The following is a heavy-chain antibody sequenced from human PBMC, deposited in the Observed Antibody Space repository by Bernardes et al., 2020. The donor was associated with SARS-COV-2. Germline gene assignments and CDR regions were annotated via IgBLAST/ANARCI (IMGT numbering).Heavy chain of an antibody. J-gene: IGHJ5*02. CDR2: ISGSGGST. Sequence: GSLRLSCAASGFTFSSYAMSWVRQAPGKGLEWVSAISGSGGSTYYADSVKGRFTISRDNSKNTLYLQMNSLRAEDTAVYYCAKMPLRIAAAGTGWFDPWGQGTLVTVSS. D-gene: IGHD6-13*01. V-gene: IGHV3-23*01. CDR3: AKMPLRIAAAGTGWFDP. CDR1: GFTFSSYA.